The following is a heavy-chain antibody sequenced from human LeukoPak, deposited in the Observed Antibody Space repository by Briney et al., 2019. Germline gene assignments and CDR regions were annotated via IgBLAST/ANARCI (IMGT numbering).Heavy chain of an antibody. D-gene: IGHD3-3*01. CDR2: IIPIFGTA. Sequence: SVKVSCKASGGTFSSYAISWVRQAPGQGLEWMGGIIPIFGTANYAQKFQGRVTITTDESKSTAYMELSSLRSEDTAVYYCARGDFWSGYYMNSGFDYWGQGTLVTVSS. V-gene: IGHV1-69*05. CDR3: ARGDFWSGYYMNSGFDY. J-gene: IGHJ4*02. CDR1: GGTFSSYA.